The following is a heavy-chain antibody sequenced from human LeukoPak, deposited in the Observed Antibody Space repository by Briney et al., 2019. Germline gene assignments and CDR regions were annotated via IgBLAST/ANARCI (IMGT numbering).Heavy chain of an antibody. D-gene: IGHD4-17*01. Sequence: PGGTLRLSCVASGFTFSSYEINWVRQAPGKGLEWVSYVSSSGRTIYYADSVQGRFTISRDNAKNSLYLQMNSLRAEDTAVYYCARDPGQREYGDYTYYSDYCGQGTLVTVSS. J-gene: IGHJ4*02. CDR2: VSSSGRTI. V-gene: IGHV3-48*03. CDR1: GFTFSSYE. CDR3: ARDPGQREYGDYTYYSDY.